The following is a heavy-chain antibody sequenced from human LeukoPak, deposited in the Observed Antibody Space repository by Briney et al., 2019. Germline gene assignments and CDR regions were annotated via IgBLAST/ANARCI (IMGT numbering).Heavy chain of an antibody. CDR2: ISYDGSNK. J-gene: IGHJ4*02. Sequence: GGSLRLSCAASGFTFSSYGMHWVRQAPGKGLEWVAVISYDGSNKYYADSVKGRFTISRDNSKNTLYLQMNSLRAEDTAVYYCAKEIWPTVTTPGHTHFDYWGRGTLVTVSS. V-gene: IGHV3-30*18. D-gene: IGHD4-17*01. CDR3: AKEIWPTVTTPGHTHFDY. CDR1: GFTFSSYG.